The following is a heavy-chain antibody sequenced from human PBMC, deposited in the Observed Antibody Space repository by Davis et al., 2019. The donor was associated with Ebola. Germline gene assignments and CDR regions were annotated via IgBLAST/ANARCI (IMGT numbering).Heavy chain of an antibody. CDR3: ARADSSSWYSSLNYYYYMDV. D-gene: IGHD6-13*01. CDR1: GFTFSSYA. CDR2: ISYDGSNK. V-gene: IGHV3-30-3*01. J-gene: IGHJ6*03. Sequence: GESLKISCAASGFTFSSYAMHWVCHAPGKGLEWVAVISYDGSNKYYADSVKGRFTISRDNSKNTLYLQMNSLRAEDTAVYYCARADSSSWYSSLNYYYYMDVWGKGTTVTVSS.